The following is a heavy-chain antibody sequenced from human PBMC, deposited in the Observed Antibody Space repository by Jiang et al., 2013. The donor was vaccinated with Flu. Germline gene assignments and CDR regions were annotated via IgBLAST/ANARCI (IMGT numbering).Heavy chain of an antibody. Sequence: QSGSELRKPGASVRVSCKASGYIFTDYGIHWVRQAPGQGLEWMGWITTNTGTPGNPTYARGFTGRFVFSLDTSVSAAYLEITSLEAEDTAIYYCARVTSRGGFDYWGQGTLVTVSS. J-gene: IGHJ4*02. CDR1: GYIFTDYG. D-gene: IGHD3-10*01. V-gene: IGHV7-4-1*02. CDR3: ARVTSRGGFDY. CDR2: ITTNTGTPGNP.